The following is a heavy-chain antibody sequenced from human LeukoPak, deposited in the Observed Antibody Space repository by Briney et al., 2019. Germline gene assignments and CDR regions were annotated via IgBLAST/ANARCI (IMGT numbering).Heavy chain of an antibody. CDR3: AKGNNSPATMYYYGSGRGFDP. D-gene: IGHD3-10*01. J-gene: IGHJ5*02. CDR2: ISYDGSNK. V-gene: IGHV3-30*18. CDR1: GFTFSSYG. Sequence: PGRSLRLSCAASGFTFSSYGMHWVRQAPGKGLEWVAVISYDGSNKYYADSVKGRFTISRDNSKNTLYLQMNSLRAEDTAVYYCAKGNNSPATMYYYGSGRGFDPWGQGTLVTVSS.